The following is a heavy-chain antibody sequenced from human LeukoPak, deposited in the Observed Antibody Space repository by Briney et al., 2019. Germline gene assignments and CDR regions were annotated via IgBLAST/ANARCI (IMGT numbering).Heavy chain of an antibody. CDR2: INPNSGGT. CDR1: RDAFTCHH. V-gene: IGHV1-2*02. Sequence: AASVKVSCKASRDAFTCHHMHWVRQAPGKGLEWMGWINPNSGGTNYAQKFQGRVTMTRDTSISTDYMELSRLRSDDTAVDCFSVDKALYYDSSGYEFDYWGQGTLVTVSS. D-gene: IGHD3-22*01. CDR3: SVDKALYYDSSGYEFDY. J-gene: IGHJ4*02.